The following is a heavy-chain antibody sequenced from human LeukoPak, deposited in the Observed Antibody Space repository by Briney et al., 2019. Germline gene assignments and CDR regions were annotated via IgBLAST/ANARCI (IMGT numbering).Heavy chain of an antibody. D-gene: IGHD2-2*01. CDR1: GGSISSSSYY. Sequence: ETLSLTCTVSGGSISSSSYYWGWIRQPPGKGLEWIGSIYHSGSTYYNPSLKSRVTISVDTSKNQFSLKLSSVTAADTAVYYCARHDGYCSSTSCSLDAFDIWGQGTMVTVSS. V-gene: IGHV4-39*01. J-gene: IGHJ3*02. CDR2: IYHSGST. CDR3: ARHDGYCSSTSCSLDAFDI.